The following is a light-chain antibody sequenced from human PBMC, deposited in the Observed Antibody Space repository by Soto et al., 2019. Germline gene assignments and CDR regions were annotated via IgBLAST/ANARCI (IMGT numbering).Light chain of an antibody. V-gene: IGLV2-14*01. CDR2: DVS. Sequence: QSALTQPASVSGSPGQSITISCTGTSSDVGGYNYVSWYQQHPGKAPKLMIYDVSDRPAGVSNRFSGYTSGNTASLIISGLHGEDEADYYCSSYTSSSTLVFGGGTKLTVL. CDR3: SSYTSSSTLV. J-gene: IGLJ2*01. CDR1: SSDVGGYNY.